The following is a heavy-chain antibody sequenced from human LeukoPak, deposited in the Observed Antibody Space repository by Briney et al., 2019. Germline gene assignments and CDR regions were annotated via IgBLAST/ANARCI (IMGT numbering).Heavy chain of an antibody. CDR3: ARYKSLGF. Sequence: GRSLRLSCAASGFTFSSYGMHWVRQAPGKGLEWVANIKQDGSGKYYVDSVKGRFTISRDNAKNSLYLQMNSLRVEDTAVYYCARYKSLGFWGQGTLVTVSS. V-gene: IGHV3-7*01. CDR2: IKQDGSGK. D-gene: IGHD3-16*02. J-gene: IGHJ4*02. CDR1: GFTFSSYG.